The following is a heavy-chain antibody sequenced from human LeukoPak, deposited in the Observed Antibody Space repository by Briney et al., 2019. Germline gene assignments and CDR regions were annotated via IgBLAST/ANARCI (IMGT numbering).Heavy chain of an antibody. V-gene: IGHV4-31*01. Sequence: SESLSLTCTVSGASISSGGYCWSCIRQQPGKGLEWIVYIYYSGTTYSNPSLKSPVTISVDTSKNQFSLKLSSVTAADTALYYCARDVSSGYHLFDYWGQGTLVTVSS. D-gene: IGHD3-22*01. CDR1: GASISSGGYC. CDR2: IYYSGTT. J-gene: IGHJ4*02. CDR3: ARDVSSGYHLFDY.